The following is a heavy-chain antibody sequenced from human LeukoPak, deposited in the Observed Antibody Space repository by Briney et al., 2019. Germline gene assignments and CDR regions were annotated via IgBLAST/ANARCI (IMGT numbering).Heavy chain of an antibody. Sequence: PSETLSLTCAVSGGSISSSNWWSWVRQPPGKGLEWIGEIYHSGSTNYNPSLKSRVTISVDKSKNQFSLKLSSVTAADTAVYYCAATMIRYFDLYYYYGMDVWGQGTTVTVSS. CDR2: IYHSGST. V-gene: IGHV4-4*02. J-gene: IGHJ6*02. D-gene: IGHD3-9*01. CDR1: GGSISSSNW. CDR3: AATMIRYFDLYYYYGMDV.